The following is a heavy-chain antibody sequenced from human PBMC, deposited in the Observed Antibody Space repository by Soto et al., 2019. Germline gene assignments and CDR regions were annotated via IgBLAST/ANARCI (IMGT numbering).Heavy chain of an antibody. D-gene: IGHD6-19*01. CDR3: ARVGSGWPELNFDY. J-gene: IGHJ4*02. CDR1: GGSFSGYY. Sequence: SETLSLTCAVYGGSFSGYYWSWIRQPPGKGLEWIGEINHSGSTNYNPSLKSRVTISVDTSKNQFSLKLSSVTAADTAVYYCARVGSGWPELNFDYWGQGTLVTVSS. V-gene: IGHV4-34*01. CDR2: INHSGST.